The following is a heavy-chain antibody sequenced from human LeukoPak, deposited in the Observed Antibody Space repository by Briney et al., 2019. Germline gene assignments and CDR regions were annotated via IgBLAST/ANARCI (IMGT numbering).Heavy chain of an antibody. V-gene: IGHV3-30*03. Sequence: GGSLRLSCAVSGFTFSSHGMSWVRQAPGKGLEWVAVISYDGSNKYYADSVRGRFTISRDNSKNTLYLQMNSLRAEDTAMYYCARDLRGVGATDYWGQGTLVTVSS. CDR1: GFTFSSHG. J-gene: IGHJ4*02. CDR3: ARDLRGVGATDY. CDR2: ISYDGSNK. D-gene: IGHD1-26*01.